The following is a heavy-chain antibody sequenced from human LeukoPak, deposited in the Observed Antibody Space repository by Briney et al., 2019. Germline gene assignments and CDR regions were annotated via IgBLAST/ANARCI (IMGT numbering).Heavy chain of an antibody. Sequence: SETLSLTCTVSGGYISSSSTHYWGWIRQPPGRGLEWIGSIYYSGSTYYNPSLKSRVTISVDTSKNQFSLKLSSVTAADTAVYYCARHRFGELLHFDLWGRGTLVTVSS. CDR3: ARHRFGELLHFDL. CDR1: GGYISSSSTHY. D-gene: IGHD3-10*01. V-gene: IGHV4-39*01. CDR2: IYYSGST. J-gene: IGHJ2*01.